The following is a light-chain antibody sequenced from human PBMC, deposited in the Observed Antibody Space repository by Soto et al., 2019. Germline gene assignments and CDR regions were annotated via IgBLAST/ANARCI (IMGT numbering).Light chain of an antibody. CDR3: QSYDSSLTHTV. Sequence: QSVLTQPPSVSGAPGQRVTISCTGGSSNIGAGYDVHWYQQLPGTAPKLLIYGNSNRPSGVPDRFSGSKSGTSASLAITGLQAEDEADYYCQSYDSSLTHTVFGGGTQLTVL. J-gene: IGLJ7*01. CDR1: SSNIGAGYD. CDR2: GNS. V-gene: IGLV1-40*01.